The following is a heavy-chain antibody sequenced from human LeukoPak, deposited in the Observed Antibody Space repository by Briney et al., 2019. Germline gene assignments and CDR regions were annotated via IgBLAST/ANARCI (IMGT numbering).Heavy chain of an antibody. V-gene: IGHV1-18*01. CDR1: GYTFTSYG. J-gene: IGHJ4*02. Sequence: ASVKVSCKASGYTFTSYGINWVRQAPGQGLEWMGWISAHNGNTNYAQKLQGRVTMTKDTSTTTAYMELRSLRSDDTAIYYCARDATRSVIVGAEDGFDYWGQGTLVTVSS. CDR3: ARDATRSVIVGAEDGFDY. D-gene: IGHD1-26*01. CDR2: ISAHNGNT.